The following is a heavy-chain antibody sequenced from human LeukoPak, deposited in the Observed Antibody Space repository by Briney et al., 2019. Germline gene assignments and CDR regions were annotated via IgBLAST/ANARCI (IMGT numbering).Heavy chain of an antibody. CDR1: GFTVSSNY. CDR2: IYSGGST. J-gene: IGHJ4*02. Sequence: GGSLRLSCAASGFTVSSNYMSWVRQAPGKGLEWVSVIYSGGSTYYADSVKGRFTISRDNSKNTLYLQMNSLRAEDTAVYYCARNAYYYDSSGYYSTWGQGTLVTVSS. CDR3: ARNAYYYDSSGYYST. V-gene: IGHV3-53*01. D-gene: IGHD3-22*01.